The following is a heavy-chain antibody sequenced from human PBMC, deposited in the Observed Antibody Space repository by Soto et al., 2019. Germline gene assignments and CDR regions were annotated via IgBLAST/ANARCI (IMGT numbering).Heavy chain of an antibody. Sequence: GESLKISCAASGFTFSSYAMSWVRQAPGKGLEWVSAISGSGGSTYYADSVKGRFTISRDNSKNTLYLQMNSLRAEDTAVYYCAKVGSGTTVYYYYYMDVWGKGTTVTVSS. CDR3: AKVGSGTTVYYYYYMDV. CDR1: GFTFSSYA. D-gene: IGHD3-10*01. CDR2: ISGSGGST. J-gene: IGHJ6*03. V-gene: IGHV3-23*01.